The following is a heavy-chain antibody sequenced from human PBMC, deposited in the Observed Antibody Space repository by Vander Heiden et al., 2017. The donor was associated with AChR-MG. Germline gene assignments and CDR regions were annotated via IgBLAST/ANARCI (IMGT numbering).Heavy chain of an antibody. D-gene: IGHD3-22*01. CDR1: GGSFSGYY. V-gene: IGHV4-34*01. Sequence: QVQLQQWGAGLLKPSETLSLTCAVYGGSFSGYYWSWIRQPPGKGLEWIGEINHSGSTNYNPSLKSRVTISVDTSKNQFSLKLSSVTAADTAVYYCARGLTRMKMRDYYDSSGRKSHPGAFDIWGQGTMVTVSS. J-gene: IGHJ3*02. CDR2: INHSGST. CDR3: ARGLTRMKMRDYYDSSGRKSHPGAFDI.